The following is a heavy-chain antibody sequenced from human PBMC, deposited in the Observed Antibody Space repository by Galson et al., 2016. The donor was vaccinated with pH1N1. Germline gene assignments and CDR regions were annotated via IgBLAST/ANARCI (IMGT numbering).Heavy chain of an antibody. CDR2: IFWNDDR. CDR3: AHREYGDFVGSFDH. D-gene: IGHD4-17*01. CDR1: GFSLRTSAVG. Sequence: PALVKPTQTLRLTCTLSGFSLRTSAVGVGWIRQPPGKALEWLALIFWNDDRYYRPSLKNRLTITKGTSENLVVLTMTNMDPVDTATYYCAHREYGDFVGSFDHWGQGAPVTVSS. J-gene: IGHJ4*02. V-gene: IGHV2-5*01.